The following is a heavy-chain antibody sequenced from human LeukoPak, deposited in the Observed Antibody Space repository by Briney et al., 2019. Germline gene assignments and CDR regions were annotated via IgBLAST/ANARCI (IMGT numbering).Heavy chain of an antibody. CDR2: ISGSGGST. CDR1: GFTFSSYA. V-gene: IGHV3-23*01. J-gene: IGHJ5*02. D-gene: IGHD3-3*01. CDR3: ANAVGDITMFGVPHGWFDP. Sequence: GGSLRLSCAASGFTFSSYAVCWVRQAPGKGLEWVSAISGSGGSTYYADSVKGRFTISRDNSKNTLYLQMNSLRAEDTAVYNCANAVGDITMFGVPHGWFDPWGQGTLVIVSS.